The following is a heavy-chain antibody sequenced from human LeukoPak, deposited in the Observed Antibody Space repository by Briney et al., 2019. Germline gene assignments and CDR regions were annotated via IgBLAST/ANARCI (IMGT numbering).Heavy chain of an antibody. CDR2: ISSSSRYI. CDR3: ARARIFGVAHPDIHAFDI. CDR1: GFTFSSYT. Sequence: GGSLRLSCAASGFTFSSYTMNWVRQAPGKGLEWVSSISSSSRYIYYADSVKGRFTISRDNAKNSLYLQINSLRAEDTAVYYCARARIFGVAHPDIHAFDIWGQGTMVTVSS. J-gene: IGHJ3*02. D-gene: IGHD3-3*01. V-gene: IGHV3-21*01.